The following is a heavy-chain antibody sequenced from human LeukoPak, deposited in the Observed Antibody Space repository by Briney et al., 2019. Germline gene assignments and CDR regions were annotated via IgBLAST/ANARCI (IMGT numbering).Heavy chain of an antibody. D-gene: IGHD6-19*01. Sequence: ASVTVSCKASGYTFTSYAISWVRQAPGQGLEWMGGIIPIFGTANYAQKFQGRVTITADESTSTAYMELSSLRSEDTAVYYCARHNKPGYSSGWQPVDYWGQGTLVTVSS. CDR1: GYTFTSYA. J-gene: IGHJ4*02. CDR3: ARHNKPGYSSGWQPVDY. V-gene: IGHV1-69*13. CDR2: IIPIFGTA.